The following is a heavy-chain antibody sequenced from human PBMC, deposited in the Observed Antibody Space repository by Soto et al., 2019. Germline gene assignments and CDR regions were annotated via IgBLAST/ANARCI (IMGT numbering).Heavy chain of an antibody. CDR3: ARVLPVAWFDP. J-gene: IGHJ5*02. Sequence: QVQLVQSGAEVKKPGASVKVSCKASGYTFTSYDINWVRQATGQGLEWMGWMNPNSGNTGYAQKFQGRVTRTRNTSIRTAYMELSSLRSEDPAVYYGARVLPVAWFDPWGQGTLVTVSS. CDR2: MNPNSGNT. CDR1: GYTFTSYD. V-gene: IGHV1-8*01. D-gene: IGHD1-20*01.